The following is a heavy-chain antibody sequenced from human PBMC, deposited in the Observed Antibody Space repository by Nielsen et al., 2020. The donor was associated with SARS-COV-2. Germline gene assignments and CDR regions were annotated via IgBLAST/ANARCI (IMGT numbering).Heavy chain of an antibody. CDR2: IKQDGSEK. D-gene: IGHD6-19*01. CDR1: GFTFSSYW. V-gene: IGHV3-7*03. CDR3: ARDSQWLVTGYYYYGMDV. J-gene: IGHJ6*02. Sequence: GGSLRLSCAASGFTFSSYWMSWVRQAPGKGLEWVANIKQDGSEKYYVDSVKGRFTTSRDNAKNSLYLQMNSLRAEDTAVYYCARDSQWLVTGYYYYGMDVWGQGTTVTVSS.